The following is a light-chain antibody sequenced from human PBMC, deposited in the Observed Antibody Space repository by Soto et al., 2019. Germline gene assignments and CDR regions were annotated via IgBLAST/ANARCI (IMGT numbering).Light chain of an antibody. J-gene: IGLJ1*01. Sequence: QSALTQPASVSGSPGQSLTLSCPGTSSDVCVSNDVSWYQQHPVKSPKLMIYEVSNRPSVFSNLFSGSKSGNTASLTISGLQPEDEADYDCSSFTTHYFYCFGPGTKVTV. V-gene: IGLV2-14*01. CDR2: EVS. CDR1: SSDVCVSND. CDR3: SSFTTHYFYC.